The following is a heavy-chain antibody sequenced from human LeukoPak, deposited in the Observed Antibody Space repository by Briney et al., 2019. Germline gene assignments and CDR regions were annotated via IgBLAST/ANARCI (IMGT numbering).Heavy chain of an antibody. J-gene: IGHJ4*02. Sequence: PGASVKVSCKVSGYTLTELSMHWVRQAPGKGLEWMGGFDPEDGETIYAQKFQGRVTMTEDTSTDTAYMELSSLRSEDTAVYYCATGQHMVRGVIPGYWGQGTLVTVSS. V-gene: IGHV1-24*01. D-gene: IGHD3-10*01. CDR2: FDPEDGET. CDR3: ATGQHMVRGVIPGY. CDR1: GYTLTELS.